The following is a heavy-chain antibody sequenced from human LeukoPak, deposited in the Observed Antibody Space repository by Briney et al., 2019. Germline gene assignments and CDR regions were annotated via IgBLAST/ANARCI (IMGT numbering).Heavy chain of an antibody. CDR3: VREGYCGGDCSSAWYFDL. V-gene: IGHV3-74*01. J-gene: IGHJ2*01. D-gene: IGHD2-21*02. Sequence: GGSLRLSCAASGFTFSSYWMHWVRQAPGKGLVWVSRMDNYGSSTRYADSVKGRFTISRDSAKNTLYLQMNSLRAEDTAVYYCVREGYCGGDCSSAWYFDLWGRGTLVTVSS. CDR2: MDNYGSST. CDR1: GFTFSSYW.